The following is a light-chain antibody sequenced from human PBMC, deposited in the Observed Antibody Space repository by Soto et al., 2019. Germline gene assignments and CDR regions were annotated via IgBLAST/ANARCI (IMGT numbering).Light chain of an antibody. CDR3: SSYTTNSTPYV. CDR2: EVS. J-gene: IGLJ1*01. Sequence: QSALTQPASVSGSPGQSITISCTGSSSDVGGYNYVSWYQQHPGKAPKLIIYEVSNRPSGVSNRFSGFKSGNTASLTISGLQAEDEADYYCSSYTTNSTPYVFGTGTKLTVL. CDR1: SSDVGGYNY. V-gene: IGLV2-14*01.